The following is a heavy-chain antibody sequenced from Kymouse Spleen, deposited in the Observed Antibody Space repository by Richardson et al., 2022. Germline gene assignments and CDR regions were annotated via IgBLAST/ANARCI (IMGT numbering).Heavy chain of an antibody. CDR2: INSDGSST. Sequence: EVQLVESGGGLVQPGGSLRLSCAASGFTFSSYWMHWVRQAPGKGLVWVSRINSDGSSTSYADSVKGRFTISRDNAKNTLYLQMNSLRAEDTAVYYCARDRGLITMVRGVIFHGMDVWGQGTTVTVSS. J-gene: IGHJ6*02. V-gene: IGHV3-74*01. CDR1: GFTFSSYW. D-gene: IGHD3-10*01. CDR3: ARDRGLITMVRGVIFHGMDV.